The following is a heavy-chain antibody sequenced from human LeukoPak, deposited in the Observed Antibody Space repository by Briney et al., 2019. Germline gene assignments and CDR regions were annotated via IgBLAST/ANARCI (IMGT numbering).Heavy chain of an antibody. CDR3: ARAPGDHVWGSYRAFDY. CDR1: GYTFTSYG. D-gene: IGHD3-16*02. J-gene: IGHJ4*02. CDR2: ISAYNGNT. V-gene: IGHV1-18*01. Sequence: GASVKVSCKASGYTFTSYGISWVRQAPGQGLEWMGWISAYNGNTNYAQKLQGRVTMTTDTSTSTAYMELRSLRSDDTAVYYCARAPGDHVWGSYRAFDYWGQGTLVTVSS.